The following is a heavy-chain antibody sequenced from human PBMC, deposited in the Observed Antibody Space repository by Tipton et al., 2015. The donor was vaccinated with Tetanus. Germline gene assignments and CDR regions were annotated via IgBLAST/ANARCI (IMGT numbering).Heavy chain of an antibody. J-gene: IGHJ6*02. CDR3: ARDRVAYIYYVMDV. CDR2: IDPNSGDT. Sequence: QLVQSGAELKKPGASVKVSCTASGYTFTGYYMYWVRQAPGQGLEWVGWIDPNSGDTIYAQNFQGRVTMTRDTSISTVSMKLSRLRSDDTAVYYCARDRVAYIYYVMDVWGPGTTVPVSS. D-gene: IGHD3-16*01. CDR1: GYTFTGYY. V-gene: IGHV1-2*02.